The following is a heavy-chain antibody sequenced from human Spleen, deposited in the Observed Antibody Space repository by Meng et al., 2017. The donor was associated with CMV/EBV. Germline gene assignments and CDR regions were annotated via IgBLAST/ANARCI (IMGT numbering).Heavy chain of an antibody. CDR3: ARTPLLGYYYGMDV. Sequence: GESLKISCAASGFTFSSYSMNWVRQAPGKGLEWVSSISSSSSFIYYADSLKGRFTISRDNANSSLFLQMNSLRAEDTAVYYCARTPLLGYYYGMDVWGQGTTVTVSS. CDR1: GFTFSSYS. V-gene: IGHV3-21*01. J-gene: IGHJ6*02. CDR2: ISSSSSFI.